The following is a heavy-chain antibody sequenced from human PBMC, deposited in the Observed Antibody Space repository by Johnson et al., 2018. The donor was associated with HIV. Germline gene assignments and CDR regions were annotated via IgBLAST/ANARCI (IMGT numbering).Heavy chain of an antibody. J-gene: IGHJ3*02. Sequence: QMMLVESGGGVVQPGRSLRLSCAVSGFTFRTYAMHWVRQAPGKGLEWVAVLSYDGSKEYYVDSVKGRFNLSRENAKNSLYLQRNSLRAGDTAVYYCARASKVLSSGWSRGAFDIWGQGTMVTVSS. D-gene: IGHD6-19*01. CDR1: GFTFRTYA. V-gene: IGHV3-30*14. CDR2: LSYDGSKE. CDR3: ARASKVLSSGWSRGAFDI.